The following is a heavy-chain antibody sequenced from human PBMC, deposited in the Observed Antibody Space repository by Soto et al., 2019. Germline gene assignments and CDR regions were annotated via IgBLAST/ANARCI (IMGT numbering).Heavy chain of an antibody. V-gene: IGHV3-23*01. CDR1: GFTFSSCA. CDR3: AKWWFGEFHFDY. Sequence: EVQLLESGGGLVQPGGSLRLSCAASGFTFSSCAMSWVRQAPGKGLEWVSAIIGSGGSPYYADAVKGRFTISRDNSKNTLYLQMNSLRAEDTAVYDCAKWWFGEFHFDYWGQGTLVTVSS. D-gene: IGHD3-10*01. CDR2: IIGSGGSP. J-gene: IGHJ4*02.